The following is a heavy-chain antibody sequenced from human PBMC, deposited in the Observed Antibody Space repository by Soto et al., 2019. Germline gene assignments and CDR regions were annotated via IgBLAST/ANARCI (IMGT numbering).Heavy chain of an antibody. Sequence: GGSLRLSCAASGFTFSTYAMSWVRQSPGKGLEWVSAMSGSGATTHHADSVKGRFTISRDNSKNTLYLQLNSLRAEDTAVYYCARGVPSSGSSPIDYWGQGTLVTVSS. V-gene: IGHV3-23*01. CDR3: ARGVPSSGSSPIDY. CDR2: MSGSGATT. D-gene: IGHD6-19*01. CDR1: GFTFSTYA. J-gene: IGHJ4*02.